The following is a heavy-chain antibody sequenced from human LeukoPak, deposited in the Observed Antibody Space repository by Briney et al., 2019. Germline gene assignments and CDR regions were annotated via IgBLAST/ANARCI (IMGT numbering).Heavy chain of an antibody. CDR1: GASISSSHW. CDR2: IYYSGST. D-gene: IGHD1-26*01. Sequence: SETLSLTCAVSGASISSSHWWSWVRQPPGKGLEWIGGIYYSGSTYYNPSLKSRVTMSVDTSKNQFSLKLSSVTAADTAVYYCARHIVGATMRIDYWGQGTLVTVSS. J-gene: IGHJ4*02. CDR3: ARHIVGATMRIDY. V-gene: IGHV4-4*02.